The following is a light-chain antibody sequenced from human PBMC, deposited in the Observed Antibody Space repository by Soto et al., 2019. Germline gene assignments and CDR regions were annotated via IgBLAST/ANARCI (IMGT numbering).Light chain of an antibody. CDR2: AAS. CDR3: QQCYSSPRP. V-gene: IGKV1-39*01. CDR1: QRISTY. J-gene: IGKJ1*01. Sequence: DIQMTQSPSTLSAGVGDRVTITCRASQRISTYLNWYQQKPGKAPTLLIYAASSLQSGVPSRFSGGGSGTDFTLTINTLQPEDFATYFCQQCYSSPRPFGQGTKVDIK.